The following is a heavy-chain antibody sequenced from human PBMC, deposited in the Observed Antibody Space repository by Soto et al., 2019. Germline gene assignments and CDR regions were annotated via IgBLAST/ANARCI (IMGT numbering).Heavy chain of an antibody. CDR2: IKSKTDGGTT. CDR3: STDSWGGWFHRILDH. D-gene: IGHD6-19*01. Sequence: GGSLRLSCAASGFTFSNAWMNWVRQTPGKGLEWVGRIKSKTDGGTTDYAEPVKGRFSLSRDDSKNTVYLQMNSLKTEDTAVYYCSTDSWGGWFHRILDHWGQGTLVTVSS. J-gene: IGHJ4*02. CDR1: GFTFSNAW. V-gene: IGHV3-15*07.